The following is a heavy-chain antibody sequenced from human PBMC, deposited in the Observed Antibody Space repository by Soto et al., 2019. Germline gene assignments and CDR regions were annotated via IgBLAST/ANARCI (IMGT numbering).Heavy chain of an antibody. J-gene: IGHJ5*02. CDR1: GGSISSYY. V-gene: IGHV4-4*07. D-gene: IGHD4-4*01. CDR2: IYTSGST. Sequence: LSLTCTVSGGSISSYYWSWIRQPAGKGLEWIGRIYTSGSTNYNPSLKSRVTMSVDTSKNQFSLKLSSVTAADTAVYYCARGPDMTTVPRGWFDPWGQGTLVTVSS. CDR3: ARGPDMTTVPRGWFDP.